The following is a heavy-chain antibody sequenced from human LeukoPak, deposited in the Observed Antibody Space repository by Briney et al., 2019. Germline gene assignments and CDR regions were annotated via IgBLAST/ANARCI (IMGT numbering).Heavy chain of an antibody. CDR3: ARDGQPGAHYGLKSHGFDF. D-gene: IGHD3-10*01. CDR2: INPSGGSA. CDR1: GYTFTSYY. Sequence: ASVKVSCKASGYTFTSYYMHWVRQAPGQGPEWMGIINPSGGSATYAQNFQGRVTMTRDTSTTTVYMELTSLRSEDTAVYYCARDGQPGAHYGLKSHGFDFWGQGTLVTVSS. V-gene: IGHV1-46*01. J-gene: IGHJ4*02.